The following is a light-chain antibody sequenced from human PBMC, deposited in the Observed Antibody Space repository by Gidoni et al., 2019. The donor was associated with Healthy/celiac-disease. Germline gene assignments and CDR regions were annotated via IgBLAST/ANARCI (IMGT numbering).Light chain of an antibody. J-gene: IGKJ1*01. V-gene: IGKV3-11*01. CDR3: QQRSNWPPT. Sequence: IVLTQSPATLSLSPGERATLSCRAIQSVSRYLAWYQQKPGQAPRLLIYDASNRATGIPARFSGSGSGTDFTLTISSLEPEDFAVYYCQQRSNWPPTFGQGTKVEIK. CDR2: DAS. CDR1: QSVSRY.